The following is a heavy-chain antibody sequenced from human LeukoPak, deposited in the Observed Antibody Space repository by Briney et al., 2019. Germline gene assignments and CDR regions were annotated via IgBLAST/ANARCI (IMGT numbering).Heavy chain of an antibody. J-gene: IGHJ3*02. CDR1: GFTFSSYS. V-gene: IGHV3-21*01. Sequence: GGSLRLPCAASGFTFSSYSMNWVRQAPGKGLEWVSSISSSSSYIYYADSVKGRFTISRDNAKDSLYLQMNSLRAEDTAVYYCARVWADYGGNPDAFDIWGQGTMVTVSS. D-gene: IGHD4-23*01. CDR2: ISSSSSYI. CDR3: ARVWADYGGNPDAFDI.